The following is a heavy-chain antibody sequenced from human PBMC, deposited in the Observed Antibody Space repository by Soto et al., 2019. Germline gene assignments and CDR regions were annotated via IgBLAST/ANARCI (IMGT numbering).Heavy chain of an antibody. CDR1: GYTFNSYA. V-gene: IGHV1-18*01. D-gene: IGHD2-2*01. CDR3: ARVRRSPYAMDV. CDR2: ISAYNGNT. Sequence: ASVKVSCKASGYTFNSYAISWVRQAPGQGLEWMGWISAYNGNTNYAQKFQGRVTMTRDTSISTAYMDLSSLISADTAVYYCARVRRSPYAMDVWGQGTTVTVSS. J-gene: IGHJ6*02.